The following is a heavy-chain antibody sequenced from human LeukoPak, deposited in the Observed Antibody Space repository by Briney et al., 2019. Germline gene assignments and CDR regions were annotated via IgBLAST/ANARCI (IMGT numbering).Heavy chain of an antibody. CDR1: GGSISSYY. CDR3: ARQLEDVVVVAASFDY. D-gene: IGHD2-15*01. Sequence: SETLSLTCTVSGGSISSYYWSWIRQPPGKGLEWIGYIYYSGSTNYNPSLKSRVTISVDTSKNQFSLKLSSVTAADTAVYYCARQLEDVVVVAASFDYWGQGTLVTVSS. CDR2: IYYSGST. V-gene: IGHV4-59*08. J-gene: IGHJ4*02.